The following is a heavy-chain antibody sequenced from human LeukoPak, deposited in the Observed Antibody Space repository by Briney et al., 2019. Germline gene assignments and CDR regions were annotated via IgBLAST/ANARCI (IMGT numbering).Heavy chain of an antibody. V-gene: IGHV1-69*04. Sequence: SVKVSCKASGGTFSSYAISWVRQAPGQGLEWMGRIIPILGIANYAQKFQGRVTITADKSTSTAYMELSSLRSEDTAVYYCASSCSSTSCYGEDYYYYGMDVWGQGTTVTVS. CDR1: GGTFSSYA. D-gene: IGHD2-2*01. CDR2: IIPILGIA. CDR3: ASSCSSTSCYGEDYYYYGMDV. J-gene: IGHJ6*02.